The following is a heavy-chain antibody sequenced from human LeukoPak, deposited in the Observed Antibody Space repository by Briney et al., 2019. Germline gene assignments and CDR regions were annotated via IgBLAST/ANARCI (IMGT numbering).Heavy chain of an antibody. CDR2: IKQDGSEK. CDR1: GXTFSTYW. Sequence: GGSLRLSCVASGXTFSTYWVSWVRQAPGKGLEWVASIKQDGSEKYYVDSVKGRFTISRDNAKNSLYLQMNSLRAEDTAVYYCARLIRPYFDYWGQGTLVTVSS. CDR3: ARLIRPYFDY. V-gene: IGHV3-7*05. J-gene: IGHJ4*02.